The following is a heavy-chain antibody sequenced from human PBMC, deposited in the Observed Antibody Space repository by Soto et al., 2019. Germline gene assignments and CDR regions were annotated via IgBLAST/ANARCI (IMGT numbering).Heavy chain of an antibody. CDR1: GFTFSSNW. J-gene: IGHJ4*02. CDR3: AKDPSRILTGYLGAPF. V-gene: IGHV3-74*01. D-gene: IGHD3-9*01. Sequence: PGGSLRLSCAASGFTFSSNWMHWVRQAPGKGLVWVSRINGDGSSTSYADPVKGRFTISRDNAKNTLYLQMNSLRAEDTAVYYCAKDPSRILTGYLGAPFWGQGTLVTVSS. CDR2: INGDGSST.